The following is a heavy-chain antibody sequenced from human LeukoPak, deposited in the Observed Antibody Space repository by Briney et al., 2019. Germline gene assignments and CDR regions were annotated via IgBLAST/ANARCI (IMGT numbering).Heavy chain of an antibody. V-gene: IGHV3-30-3*01. CDR2: ISYDGSDK. D-gene: IGHD3-9*01. CDR3: AKELERYFDW. Sequence: GGSLRLSCAASGFTFSSYAMHWVRQAPGKGLEWVTVISYDGSDKYYAGSVKGRFTIFRDNSKNALYLQMNSLRAEDTAVYYCAKELERYFDWWGQGTLVTVSS. CDR1: GFTFSSYA. J-gene: IGHJ4*02.